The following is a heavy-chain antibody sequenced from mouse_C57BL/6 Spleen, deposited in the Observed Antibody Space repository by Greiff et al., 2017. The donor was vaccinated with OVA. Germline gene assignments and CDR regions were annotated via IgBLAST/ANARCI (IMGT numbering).Heavy chain of an antibody. J-gene: IGHJ1*03. V-gene: IGHV5-4*01. D-gene: IGHD1-1*01. Sequence: EVQLVESGGGLVKPGGSLKLSCAASGFTFSSYAMSWVRQTPEKRLEWVATISDGGSYTYYPDNVKGRFTIARDTAKNNLYLQMSHLKSEDTAMYYCARDCYDGSSYEYFDDWGKGTTVTVSS. CDR1: GFTFSSYA. CDR2: ISDGGSYT. CDR3: ARDCYDGSSYEYFDD.